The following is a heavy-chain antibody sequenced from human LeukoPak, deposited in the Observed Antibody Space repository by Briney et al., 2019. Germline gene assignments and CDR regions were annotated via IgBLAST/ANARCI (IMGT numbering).Heavy chain of an antibody. D-gene: IGHD3-9*01. CDR2: ISAYNGNT. CDR1: GYTFTSYG. V-gene: IGHV1-18*01. CDR3: ARDSYYDILTGYCPLDY. J-gene: IGHJ4*02. Sequence: ASVKVSCKASGYTFTSYGISWVRQAPGQGLEWMGWISAYNGNTNYAQKLQGRVTMTTDTSTSTAYMELRSLRSDDTAVYYCARDSYYDILTGYCPLDYWGQGTLVTVSS.